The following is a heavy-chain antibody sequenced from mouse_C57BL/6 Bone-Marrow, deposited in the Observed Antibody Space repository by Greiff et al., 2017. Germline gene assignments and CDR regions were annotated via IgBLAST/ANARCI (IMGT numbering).Heavy chain of an antibody. CDR1: GFSFNTYA. CDR3: VRHGRGLLRYFDV. J-gene: IGHJ1*03. V-gene: IGHV10-1*01. Sequence: EVQLVESGGGLVQPKGSLKLSCAASGFSFNTYAMNWVRQAPGKGLEWVARIRSKSNNYATYYADSVKDRFTISRDDSESMLYLQMNNLKTEDTAMYYCVRHGRGLLRYFDVWGTGTTVTVSS. D-gene: IGHD2-3*01. CDR2: IRSKSNNYAT.